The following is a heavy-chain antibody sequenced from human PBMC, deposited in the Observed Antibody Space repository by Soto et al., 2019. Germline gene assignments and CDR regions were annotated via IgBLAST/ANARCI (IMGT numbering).Heavy chain of an antibody. Sequence: GGSLRLSCAASGFTFSSYAMHWVRQAPGKGLEWVAVISYDGSNKYYADSVKGRFTISRDNSKNTLYLQMNSLRAEDTAVYYCARVSPYYYYGMDVWGQGTTVTVSS. V-gene: IGHV3-30-3*01. J-gene: IGHJ6*02. CDR3: ARVSPYYYYGMDV. CDR1: GFTFSSYA. CDR2: ISYDGSNK.